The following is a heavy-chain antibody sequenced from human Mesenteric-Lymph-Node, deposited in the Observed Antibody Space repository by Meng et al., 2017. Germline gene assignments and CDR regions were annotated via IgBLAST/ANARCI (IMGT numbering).Heavy chain of an antibody. Sequence: SVKVSCKASGYTFTGYYMHLVREAPGQGLEWMGRINPNSGGTNYAQKFQGRVTMTRDTSISTAYMELSRLRSDDTAVYYCAREVTCCSGGSCYSHPDYWGQGTLVTVSS. CDR1: GYTFTGYY. CDR2: INPNSGGT. CDR3: AREVTCCSGGSCYSHPDY. J-gene: IGHJ4*02. V-gene: IGHV1-2*06. D-gene: IGHD2-15*01.